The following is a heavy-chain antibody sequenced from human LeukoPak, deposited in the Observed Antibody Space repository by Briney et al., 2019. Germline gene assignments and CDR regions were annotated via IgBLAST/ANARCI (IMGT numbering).Heavy chain of an antibody. CDR3: ARKDWDIDY. J-gene: IGHJ4*02. V-gene: IGHV3-7*03. CDR2: IKQDGSEK. Sequence: GGSLRLSCAASGFTFSSYWMSWVRQAPGKGLEWVANIKQDGSEKYYVDSVKGRFTISRDNAKNSLYLQLTSLSAEDTAVYYCARKDWDIDYWGQGTLVPVSS. D-gene: IGHD1-26*01. CDR1: GFTFSSYW.